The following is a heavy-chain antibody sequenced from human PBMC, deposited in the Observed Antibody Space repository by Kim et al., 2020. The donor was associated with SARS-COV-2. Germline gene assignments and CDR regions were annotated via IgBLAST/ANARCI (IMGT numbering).Heavy chain of an antibody. D-gene: IGHD6-19*01. CDR3: ARDLPAVAGHNWFDP. CDR1: GYTFTSYG. J-gene: IGHJ5*02. V-gene: IGHV1-18*01. CDR2: ISAYNGNT. Sequence: ASVKVSCKASGYTFTSYGISWVRQAPGQGLEWMGWISAYNGNTNYAQKLQGRVTMTTDTSTSTAYMELRSLRSDDTAVYYCARDLPAVAGHNWFDPWGQGTLVTVSS.